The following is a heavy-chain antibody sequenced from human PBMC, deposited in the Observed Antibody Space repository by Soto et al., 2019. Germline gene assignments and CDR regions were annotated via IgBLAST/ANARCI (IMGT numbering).Heavy chain of an antibody. Sequence: EVQLLESGGGLVQPGGSLRLSCAASGFTFSNFAMAWVRRAPGKGLEWVSAIGGTSGSTYYADSVKGRFTISRDNSRNTLSQQMNSLRGEDTAVYYCAKRRGDGYFDLWGRGTLVTVSS. V-gene: IGHV3-23*01. CDR1: GFTFSNFA. J-gene: IGHJ2*01. CDR2: IGGTSGST. D-gene: IGHD7-27*01. CDR3: AKRRGDGYFDL.